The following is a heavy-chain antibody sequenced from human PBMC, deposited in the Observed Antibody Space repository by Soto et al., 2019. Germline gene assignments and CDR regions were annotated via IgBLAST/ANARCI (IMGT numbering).Heavy chain of an antibody. V-gene: IGHV3-23*01. CDR1: GFTFSSYA. J-gene: IGHJ3*02. CDR3: ARDRVMITFGGVIDSGAFDI. CDR2: ISGSGGST. Sequence: GGSLRLSCAASGFTFSSYAMSWVRQAPGKGLEWVSAISGSGGSTYYADSVKGRFTISRDNAKNTLYLQMNSLRAEDTAVYYCARDRVMITFGGVIDSGAFDIWGQGTMVTVSS. D-gene: IGHD3-16*02.